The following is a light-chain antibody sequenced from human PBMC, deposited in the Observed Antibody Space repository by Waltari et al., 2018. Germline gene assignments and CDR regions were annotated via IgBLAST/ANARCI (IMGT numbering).Light chain of an antibody. Sequence: QSALTQRASVSGSPGQSITISCTGTSSDVGRYNLVSWYQQFPDKAPKLTIYEGNKRPSGVSDRFSGSKSGNTASLTISGLQAEDEADYYCCSYVGSATYVFGTGTKVTVL. CDR3: CSYVGSATYV. CDR1: SSDVGRYNL. V-gene: IGLV2-23*01. J-gene: IGLJ1*01. CDR2: EGN.